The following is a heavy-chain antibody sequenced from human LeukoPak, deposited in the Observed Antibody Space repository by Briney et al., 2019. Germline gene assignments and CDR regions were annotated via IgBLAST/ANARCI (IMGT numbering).Heavy chain of an antibody. J-gene: IGHJ4*02. V-gene: IGHV4-34*01. CDR3: ARGQGGYCTVSDFDY. CDR1: GGSFSGYY. D-gene: IGHD5-18*01. CDR2: INHSGST. Sequence: SETLSLTCAVYGGSFSGYYWSWIRQPPGKGLEWIGEINHSGSTNYNPSLKSRVTISVDTSKNQFSLKLSSVTAADTAVYYCARGQGGYCTVSDFDYWGQGTLVTVSS.